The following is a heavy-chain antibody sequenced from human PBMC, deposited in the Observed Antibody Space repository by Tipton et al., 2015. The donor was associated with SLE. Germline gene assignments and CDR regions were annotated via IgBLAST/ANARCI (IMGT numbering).Heavy chain of an antibody. J-gene: IGHJ4*02. CDR2: IYYSGST. Sequence: GLVKPSETLSLTCTVSGGSISSHYWSWIRQPPGKGLEWIGYIYYSGSTYYNPSLKSRVTISVDTSKNQFSLKLSSVTAADTAVYYCAIEGGITGFDYWGQGTLVTVSS. CDR1: GGSISSHY. V-gene: IGHV4-59*11. CDR3: AIEGGITGFDY. D-gene: IGHD3-16*01.